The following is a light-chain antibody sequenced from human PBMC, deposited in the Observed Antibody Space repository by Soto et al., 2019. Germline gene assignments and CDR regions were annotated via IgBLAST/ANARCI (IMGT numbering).Light chain of an antibody. CDR3: CSYAHSTTVV. CDR1: SSNVGSYNL. J-gene: IGLJ2*01. Sequence: QSALTQPASVSGSPGQSITISCTGTSSNVGSYNLVSWYQQHPGKAPELMIFEGSKRPSGVSNRFSGSKSGNTASLTISGLQPEDEADHYCCSYAHSTTVVFGGGTKLTVL. V-gene: IGLV2-23*01. CDR2: EGS.